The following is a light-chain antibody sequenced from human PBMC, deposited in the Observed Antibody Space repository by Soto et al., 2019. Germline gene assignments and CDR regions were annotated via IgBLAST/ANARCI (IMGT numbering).Light chain of an antibody. CDR2: GAS. Sequence: ETVMTHSPATLSVSPGESAILSCRASQSVSSSLAWYQQKPGQAPRLLIYGASTRATGIPARFSGSGSGTEFTLTISSLQSEDFGVYYCQQYNDWPITFGQGTRLEIK. CDR3: QQYNDWPIT. CDR1: QSVSSS. V-gene: IGKV3-15*01. J-gene: IGKJ5*01.